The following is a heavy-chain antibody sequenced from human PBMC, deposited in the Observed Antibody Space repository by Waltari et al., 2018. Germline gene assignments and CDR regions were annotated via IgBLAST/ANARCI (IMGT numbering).Heavy chain of an antibody. CDR2: INHSGST. V-gene: IGHV4-34*01. CDR3: ARLTMVRGVTFDY. J-gene: IGHJ4*02. D-gene: IGHD3-10*01. CDR1: GGSFSGYY. Sequence: QVQLQQWGAGLLKPSEPLSLTCAVYGGSFSGYYWSWIRQPPGKGLEWIGEINHSGSTNYNPSLKSRVTISVDTSKNQFSLKLSSVTAADTAVYYCARLTMVRGVTFDYWGQGTLVTVSS.